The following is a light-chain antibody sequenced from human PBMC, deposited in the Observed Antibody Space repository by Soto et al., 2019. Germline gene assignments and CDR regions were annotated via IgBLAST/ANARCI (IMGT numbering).Light chain of an antibody. J-gene: IGKJ1*01. CDR1: QTISSW. V-gene: IGKV1-5*03. Sequence: DIQMTQSPSTLSGSVGDRVTITCRASQTISSWLAWYQQKPGKAPKLLIYKASTLKSGVPSRFSGSGSGTDFTLTISSLQPGDFAAYYCQHYNSYSEAFGQGTKV. CDR2: KAS. CDR3: QHYNSYSEA.